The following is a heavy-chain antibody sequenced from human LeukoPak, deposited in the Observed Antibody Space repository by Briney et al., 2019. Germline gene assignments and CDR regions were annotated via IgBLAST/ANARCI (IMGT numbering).Heavy chain of an antibody. D-gene: IGHD3-22*01. CDR1: GFTFSTHW. CDR2: IKQDGSEK. Sequence: GGSLRLSCAASGFTFSTHWTTWVGQAPGKGLEWVANIKQDGSEKYYVDSVKGRFTISRDNAKNSLYLQMNSLRAEDTAAYYCARRGSYLYDCSGYYGYWGQGTLVTVSS. V-gene: IGHV3-7*01. J-gene: IGHJ4*02. CDR3: ARRGSYLYDCSGYYGY.